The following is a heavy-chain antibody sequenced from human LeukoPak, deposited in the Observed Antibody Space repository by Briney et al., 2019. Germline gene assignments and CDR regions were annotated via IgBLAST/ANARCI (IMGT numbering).Heavy chain of an antibody. J-gene: IGHJ4*02. V-gene: IGHV1-18*01. CDR3: ARKPRGAPFDY. Sequence: GASVKVSCNASGYTLTSYGVTWVRQAPGQGLEWMGWISTYNGDTKYAQKLQGRVTMTTDTSTSTAYMELRSLRSDDTAVYYCARKPRGAPFDYWGQGTLVTASS. CDR1: GYTLTSYG. CDR2: ISTYNGDT.